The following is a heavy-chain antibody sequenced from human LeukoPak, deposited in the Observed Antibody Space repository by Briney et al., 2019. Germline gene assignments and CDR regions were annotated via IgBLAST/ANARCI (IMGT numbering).Heavy chain of an antibody. CDR3: AKDRDRIQLWLYFDY. CDR2: ISYDGSNK. J-gene: IGHJ4*02. Sequence: GGSLRLSCAASGFTFSSYGMHWVRQAPGKGLEWVAVISYDGSNKYYADSVKGRFTISRDNSKNTLYLQMNSLRAEDTAVYYCAKDRDRIQLWLYFDYWGQGTLVTVSS. D-gene: IGHD5-18*01. CDR1: GFTFSSYG. V-gene: IGHV3-30*18.